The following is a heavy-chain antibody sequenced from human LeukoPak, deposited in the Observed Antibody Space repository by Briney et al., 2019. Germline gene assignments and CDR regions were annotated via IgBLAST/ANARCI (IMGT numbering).Heavy chain of an antibody. J-gene: IGHJ4*02. CDR3: AKDVGGYYFDY. V-gene: IGHV3-23*01. CDR2: ISGSGGST. CDR1: GFTFSSYA. Sequence: GGSLRLSCAASGFTFSSYAMSWVRQAPGKGLEWVSAISGSGGSTYYADSVKGRFTISRGNSKNTLYLQMNSLRAEETAVYYCAKDVGGYYFDYWGQGTLVTVSS. D-gene: IGHD3-10*01.